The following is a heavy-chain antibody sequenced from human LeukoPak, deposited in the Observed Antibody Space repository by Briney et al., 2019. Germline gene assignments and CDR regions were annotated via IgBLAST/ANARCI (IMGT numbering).Heavy chain of an antibody. CDR3: ARVGGYCSGGSCYPYNWFDP. CDR2: INPNSGGT. Sequence: GASVKVSCKASGYTFTGYYMHWVRQAPGQGLEWMGWINPNSGGTNYAQKFQGRVTMTRDTSISTAYMELSRLRSDDTAVYYCARVGGYCSGGSCYPYNWFDPWGQGTLVTVSS. D-gene: IGHD2-15*01. CDR1: GYTFTGYY. V-gene: IGHV1-2*02. J-gene: IGHJ5*02.